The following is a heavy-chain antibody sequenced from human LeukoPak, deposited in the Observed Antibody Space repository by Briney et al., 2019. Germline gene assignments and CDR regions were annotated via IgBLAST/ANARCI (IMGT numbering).Heavy chain of an antibody. Sequence: PGGSLRLSCAASGFTFSSYWMTWVRQAPGKGLEWVANIKQDGSEKYYVDSVKGRFTISRDNAKNSLYLRMNSLRAEDTAVYYCARLDFSSGWLSYYDAFDIWGQGTMVTVSS. CDR2: IKQDGSEK. CDR3: ARLDFSSGWLSYYDAFDI. V-gene: IGHV3-7*01. D-gene: IGHD6-19*01. J-gene: IGHJ3*02. CDR1: GFTFSSYW.